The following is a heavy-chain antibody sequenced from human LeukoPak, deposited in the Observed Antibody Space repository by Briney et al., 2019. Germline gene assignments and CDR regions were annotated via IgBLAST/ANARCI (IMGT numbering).Heavy chain of an antibody. CDR3: AIDTRYCGGDCYFDY. CDR2: IWYDGSNK. D-gene: IGHD2-21*02. V-gene: IGHV3-33*01. CDR1: GFTFSSYG. Sequence: GRSLRLSCAASGFTFSSYGMHWVRQAPGKGLEWVAVIWYDGSNKYYADSVKGRFTISRDNSKNTLYLQMNSLRAEDTAVYYCAIDTRYCGGDCYFDYWGQGTLVTVSS. J-gene: IGHJ4*02.